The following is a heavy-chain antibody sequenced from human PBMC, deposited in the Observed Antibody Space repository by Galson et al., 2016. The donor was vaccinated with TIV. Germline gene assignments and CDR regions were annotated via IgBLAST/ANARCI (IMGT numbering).Heavy chain of an antibody. D-gene: IGHD3-22*01. CDR2: IIGMLDTA. J-gene: IGHJ1*01. CDR1: GDTFSSYA. V-gene: IGHV1-69*13. CDR3: ARGETYYDSKYFYH. Sequence: SVKVSCKASGDTFSSYAISWVRQAPGQGLEWMGGIIGMLDTANYAQKFQDRVTITADEITSTAYMELSSLRSDDTADYFCARGETYYDSKYFYHWGQGTVVTVSS.